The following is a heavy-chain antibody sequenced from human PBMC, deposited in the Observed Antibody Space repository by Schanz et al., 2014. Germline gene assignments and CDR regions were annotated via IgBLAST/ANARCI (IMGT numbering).Heavy chain of an antibody. J-gene: IGHJ3*01. Sequence: EVQLVESGGGLIQPGGSLRLSCAVSGFTVNTHYMSWVRQAPGKGLEWISSMYINSGSTQYEDSVKGRFIISRDSSKNTLFLQMNSLRAEDTAVYFCARDGGRDGYNLAFDVWGQGTLVTVSS. CDR2: MYINSGST. V-gene: IGHV3-53*01. CDR3: ARDGGRDGYNLAFDV. CDR1: GFTVNTHY. D-gene: IGHD5-12*01.